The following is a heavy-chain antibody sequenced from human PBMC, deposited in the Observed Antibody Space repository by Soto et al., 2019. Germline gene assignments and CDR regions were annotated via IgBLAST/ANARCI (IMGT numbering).Heavy chain of an antibody. CDR2: IYYSGST. Sequence: PSETLSLTCTVSGGSISSSSSYYWGWIRQPPGKGLEWIGSIYYSGSTYYNPSLKSRVTMSVDTSKNQFFLKLGSVTAADTAVYYCARTLLGGTFGMDVWGQGTTVTVSS. CDR1: GGSISSSSSYY. CDR3: ARTLLGGTFGMDV. D-gene: IGHD3-16*01. J-gene: IGHJ6*02. V-gene: IGHV4-39*01.